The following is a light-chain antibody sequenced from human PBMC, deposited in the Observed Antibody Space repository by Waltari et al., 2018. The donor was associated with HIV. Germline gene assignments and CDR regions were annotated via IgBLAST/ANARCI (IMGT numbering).Light chain of an antibody. CDR2: DVN. J-gene: IGLJ3*02. CDR3: CSYAGSRTWV. Sequence: QSALTQPASVSGSPGQSITIYCTGTSSAVGGYNYVSWYEQHPGKAPKLLIHDVNKWPSGVSNRFSGSKSDNTASLTISGLQSEDEADYYCCSYAGSRTWVCGGGTKLTVL. V-gene: IGLV2-23*02. CDR1: SSAVGGYNY.